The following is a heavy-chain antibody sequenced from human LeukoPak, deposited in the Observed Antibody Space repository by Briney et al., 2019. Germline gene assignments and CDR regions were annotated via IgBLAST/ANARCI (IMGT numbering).Heavy chain of an antibody. J-gene: IGHJ6*03. Sequence: SETLSLTCTVSGAFITSYYWIWIRQPPRSLLEWIGYIYNTGSTSYHPSLKSRVTISENTSKNQFSRKLSSVTAAHTPVYYCARGGDYDFWSGYSNYYYMDVWGKGTTVTVSS. D-gene: IGHD3-3*01. CDR3: ARGGDYDFWSGYSNYYYMDV. CDR2: IYNTGST. V-gene: IGHV4-59*01. CDR1: GAFITSYY.